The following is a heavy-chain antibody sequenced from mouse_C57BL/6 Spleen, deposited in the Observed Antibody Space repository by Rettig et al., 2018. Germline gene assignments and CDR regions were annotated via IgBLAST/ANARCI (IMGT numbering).Heavy chain of an antibody. D-gene: IGHD2-5*01. CDR2: IYPRSGNT. CDR3: ARTLYYSNYDFDY. CDR1: GYTFTSYG. Sequence: KLSCKASGYTFTSYGISWVKQRTGQGLEWIGEIYPRSGNTYYNEKFKGKATLTADKSSSTAYMELRSLTSEDSAVYFCARTLYYSNYDFDYWGQGTTLTVS. V-gene: IGHV1-81*01. J-gene: IGHJ2*01.